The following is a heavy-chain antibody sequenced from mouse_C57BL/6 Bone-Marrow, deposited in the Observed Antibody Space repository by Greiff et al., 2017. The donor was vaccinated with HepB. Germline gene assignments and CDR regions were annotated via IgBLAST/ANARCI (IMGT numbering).Heavy chain of an antibody. D-gene: IGHD2-3*01. J-gene: IGHJ4*01. CDR3: ARDYLSYAMDY. CDR1: GFTFSSYA. V-gene: IGHV5-4*01. Sequence: DVQLVESGGGLVKPGGSLKLSCAASGFTFSSYAMSWVRQTPEKRLEWVATISDGGSYTYYPDNVKGRFTISRDNAKNNLYLQMSHLKSEDTAMYYCARDYLSYAMDYWGQGTSVTVSS. CDR2: ISDGGSYT.